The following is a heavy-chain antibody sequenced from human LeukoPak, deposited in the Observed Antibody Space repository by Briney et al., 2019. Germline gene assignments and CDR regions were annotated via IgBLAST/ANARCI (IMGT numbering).Heavy chain of an antibody. V-gene: IGHV3-74*01. CDR3: AKAGGGIVGARADY. D-gene: IGHD1-26*01. Sequence: GGSLRLSCAASGFTFSSYWMHWVRQVPGKGLVWVSRINNDGSSTTYADSVKGRFTISRDNSKNTLYLQMNSLRAEDTAVYYCAKAGGGIVGARADYWGQGTLVTVSS. CDR2: INNDGSST. CDR1: GFTFSSYW. J-gene: IGHJ4*02.